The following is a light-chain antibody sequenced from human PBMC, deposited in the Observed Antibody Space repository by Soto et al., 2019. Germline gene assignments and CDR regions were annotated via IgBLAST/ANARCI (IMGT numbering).Light chain of an antibody. CDR3: QQYSDSPRS. J-gene: IGKJ1*01. Sequence: EIVLTQSPVSLSLSPGETAALSCRASQSVTGNYLAWYQHKPARAPRLLIYCSFNMAAGVPGRFSGRGSGTEFTLTINRLEPADSAVYYCQQYSDSPRSFGQGTRVEIK. CDR1: QSVTGNY. V-gene: IGKV3-20*01. CDR2: CSF.